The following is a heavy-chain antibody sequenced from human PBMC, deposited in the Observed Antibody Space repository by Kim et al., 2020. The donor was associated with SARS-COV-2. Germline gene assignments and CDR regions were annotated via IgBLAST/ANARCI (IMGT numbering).Heavy chain of an antibody. V-gene: IGHV1-18*01. CDR2: ISGYNGNT. CDR1: GYTFSSYG. CDR3: ARERGRESFDY. J-gene: IGHJ4*02. D-gene: IGHD1-26*01. Sequence: ASVKVSCKASGYTFSSYGITWVRQAPGQGLEWMGWISGYNGNTYYGKKVQGRVTMTTDKSTSTVYMELTSLRSDDTAVYYCARERGRESFDYWGQGTLVT.